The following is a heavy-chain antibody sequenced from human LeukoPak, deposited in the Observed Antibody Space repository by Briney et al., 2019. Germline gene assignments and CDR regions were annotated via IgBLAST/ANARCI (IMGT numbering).Heavy chain of an antibody. CDR2: INHSGST. Sequence: SETLSLTCAVYGGSFSGYYWGWIRQPPGKGLEWIGEINHSGSTNYNPSLKSRVTISVDTSKNKFSLKLSSVTAADTAVYYCARRSGYYYGRVDFDYWGQGTLVTVSS. CDR1: GGSFSGYY. D-gene: IGHD3-22*01. J-gene: IGHJ4*02. CDR3: ARRSGYYYGRVDFDY. V-gene: IGHV4-34*01.